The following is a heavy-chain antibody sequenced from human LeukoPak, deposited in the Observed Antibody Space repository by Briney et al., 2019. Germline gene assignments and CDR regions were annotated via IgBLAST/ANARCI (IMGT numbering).Heavy chain of an antibody. CDR3: ARLRGGGNLSPYDAFDI. V-gene: IGHV1-69*04. D-gene: IGHD4-23*01. CDR2: IIPILGIA. Sequence: GASVKVSCKASGGTFSGYAISWVRQAPGQGLEWMGRIIPILGIANYAQKFQGRVTITADKSTSTAYMELSSLRSEDTAVYYCARLRGGGNLSPYDAFDIWGQGTMVTVSS. CDR1: GGTFSGYA. J-gene: IGHJ3*02.